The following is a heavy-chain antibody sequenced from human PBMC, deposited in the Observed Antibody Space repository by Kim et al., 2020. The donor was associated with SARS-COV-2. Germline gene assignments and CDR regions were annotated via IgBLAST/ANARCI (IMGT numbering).Heavy chain of an antibody. CDR2: IYYSGST. J-gene: IGHJ4*02. CDR1: GGSISSSSYY. CDR3: ATSTTSREGFDY. D-gene: IGHD4-17*01. Sequence: SETLSLTCTVSGGSISSSSYYWGWIRQPPGKGLEWIGSIYYSGSTYYNPSLKSRVTISVDTSKNQFSLKLSSVTAADTAVYYCATSTTSREGFDYWGQGTLVTVSS. V-gene: IGHV4-39*01.